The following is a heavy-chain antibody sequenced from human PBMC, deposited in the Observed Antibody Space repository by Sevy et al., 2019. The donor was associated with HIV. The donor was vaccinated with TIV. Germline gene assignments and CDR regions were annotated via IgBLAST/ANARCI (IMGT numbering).Heavy chain of an antibody. CDR3: ARGENDDEFFQY. V-gene: IGHV3-30*04. J-gene: IGHJ1*01. Sequence: GGSLRLSCTVSGFIFSNFAMHWVRQAPGKGLEWVAVTSYDGGHKYYADSVKGRFTVSRDNSRNILSLEMNRLRRDDTAVYYCARGENDDEFFQYWGQGTLVTVSS. CDR2: TSYDGGHK. D-gene: IGHD1-26*01. CDR1: GFIFSNFA.